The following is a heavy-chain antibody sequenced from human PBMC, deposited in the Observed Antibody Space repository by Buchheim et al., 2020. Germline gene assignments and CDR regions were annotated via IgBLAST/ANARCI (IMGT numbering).Heavy chain of an antibody. V-gene: IGHV4-34*01. D-gene: IGHD5-24*01. Sequence: QVQLQQWGAGLLKPSATLSLTCAVYGGSFSCYYRSWIRQPPGKGLDWIGEFYHSGSTNYNPSLKSRVTISVDTSKNPLSLKLGSVTAADTAVYYCARGRDYYFDYWGQGTL. CDR2: FYHSGST. CDR1: GGSFSCYY. CDR3: ARGRDYYFDY. J-gene: IGHJ4*02.